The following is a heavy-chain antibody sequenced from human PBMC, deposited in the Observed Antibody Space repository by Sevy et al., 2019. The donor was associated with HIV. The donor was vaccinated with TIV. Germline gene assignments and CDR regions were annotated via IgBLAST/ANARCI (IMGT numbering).Heavy chain of an antibody. CDR2: ISWNSGSI. Sequence: SLKISCAASGFSFDDYAMHWVRQAPGKGLEWVSGISWNSGSIGYADSVKGRFTISRDNAKTSLYLQMNSLRVEDTAFYYCAKAPYSATTIIGEPFDYWGQGALVTVSS. J-gene: IGHJ4*02. CDR3: AKAPYSATTIIGEPFDY. CDR1: GFSFDDYA. V-gene: IGHV3-9*01. D-gene: IGHD5-12*01.